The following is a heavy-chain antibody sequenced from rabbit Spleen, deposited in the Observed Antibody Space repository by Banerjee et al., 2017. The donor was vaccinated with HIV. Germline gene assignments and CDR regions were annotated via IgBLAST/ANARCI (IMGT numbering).Heavy chain of an antibody. CDR3: ARSTYGYDDYGDLYYAAMDL. D-gene: IGHD2-1*01. J-gene: IGHJ6*01. CDR1: GVSFNDKDV. V-gene: IGHV1S40*01. Sequence: QSLEESRGGLVKPEGSLKLTCTASGVSFNDKDVMCWVRQAPGKGLEWITCINIVTGKSVYASWAKGRFIMSRTSSTTLTLQMTSLTAADTATYFCARSTYGYDDYGDLYYAAMDLWGQGTLVTVS. CDR2: INIVTGKS.